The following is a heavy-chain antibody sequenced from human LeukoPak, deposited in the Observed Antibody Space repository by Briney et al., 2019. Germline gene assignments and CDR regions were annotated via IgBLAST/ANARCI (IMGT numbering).Heavy chain of an antibody. D-gene: IGHD3-10*01. V-gene: IGHV4-59*01. Sequence: SETLSLTCTVSGGSISSYYWSWIRQPPGKGLEWIGYIYYSGSTNYKPSLKSRVTISVDTSRNQFSLKLSSVTAADTAVYYCARGGYYGSGNDFRFDPWGQGTLVTVSS. J-gene: IGHJ5*02. CDR2: IYYSGST. CDR1: GGSISSYY. CDR3: ARGGYYGSGNDFRFDP.